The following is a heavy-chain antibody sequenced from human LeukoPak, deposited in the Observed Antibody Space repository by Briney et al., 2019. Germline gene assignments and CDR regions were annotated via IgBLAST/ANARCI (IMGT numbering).Heavy chain of an antibody. CDR2: ISGSGGST. J-gene: IGHJ4*02. CDR3: AKDTPSIVGATGNY. V-gene: IGHV3-23*01. Sequence: PGGSLRLSCAASGFTFSSYAMSWVRQAPGKGLEWVSGISGSGGSTYYADSVKGRFTISRDNSKNTLYLQMNSLRAEDTAVYYCAKDTPSIVGATGNYWGQGTLVTVSS. CDR1: GFTFSSYA. D-gene: IGHD1-26*01.